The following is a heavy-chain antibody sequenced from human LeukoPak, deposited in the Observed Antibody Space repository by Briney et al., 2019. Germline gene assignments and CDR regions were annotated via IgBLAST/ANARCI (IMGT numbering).Heavy chain of an antibody. CDR2: TQYDGSYK. V-gene: IGHV3-30*02. D-gene: IGHD3-10*01. CDR1: GFTSSSYG. Sequence: GGSLRLSCAASGFTSSSYGMHWVRQAPGKGLEWVAFTQYDGSYKHYADSVKGRFTVSRDNSKNTLYLQMNSLRAEDTAAYYCAKYRSYYGSGIDYWGQGTLVTVSS. CDR3: AKYRSYYGSGIDY. J-gene: IGHJ4*02.